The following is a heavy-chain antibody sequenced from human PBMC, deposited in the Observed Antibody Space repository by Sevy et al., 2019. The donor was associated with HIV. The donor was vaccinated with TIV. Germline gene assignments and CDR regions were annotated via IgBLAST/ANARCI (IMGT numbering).Heavy chain of an antibody. CDR3: TRDAGYSIAWSPSDY. D-gene: IGHD6-19*01. CDR2: ISSAGSNK. V-gene: IGHV3-30-3*01. CDR1: GLTFSSHA. Sequence: GGSLRLSCAASGLTFSSHAMHWVRQAPGKGLEWVAVISSAGSNKYYADSVKGRFTISRDNPKNTLYLQMNSLRPEDTAVYYGTRDAGYSIAWSPSDYWGQGTLVTISS. J-gene: IGHJ4*02.